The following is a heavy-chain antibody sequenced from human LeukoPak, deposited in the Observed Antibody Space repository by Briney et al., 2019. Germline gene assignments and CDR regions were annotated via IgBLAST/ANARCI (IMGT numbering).Heavy chain of an antibody. J-gene: IGHJ4*02. V-gene: IGHV3-23*01. CDR3: AKDGHSGSYLYYFDY. D-gene: IGHD1-26*01. CDR2: ISGSGGST. Sequence: GGSLRLSCAASGFTFSSYAMSWVRQAPGKGLEWVSAISGSGGSTYYADSVKGRFTISRDNSKNTLYLQMNSLRAEDAAVYYCAKDGHSGSYLYYFDYWGQGTLVTVSS. CDR1: GFTFSSYA.